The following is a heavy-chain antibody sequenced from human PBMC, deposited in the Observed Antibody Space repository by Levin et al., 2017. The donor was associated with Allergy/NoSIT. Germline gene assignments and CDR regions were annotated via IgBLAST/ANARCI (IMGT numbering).Heavy chain of an antibody. D-gene: IGHD3-10*01. Sequence: GGSLRLSCAASGFTFSDYYMAWIRQAPGKGLEWISYISTSGSVRNYADSVKGRFSISRDNAKNSLWLQMSSLRADDTAVYYCARSTAGRAFDIWGQGTIVTVSS. CDR2: ISTSGSVR. V-gene: IGHV3-11*01. CDR1: GFTFSDYY. J-gene: IGHJ3*02. CDR3: ARSTAGRAFDI.